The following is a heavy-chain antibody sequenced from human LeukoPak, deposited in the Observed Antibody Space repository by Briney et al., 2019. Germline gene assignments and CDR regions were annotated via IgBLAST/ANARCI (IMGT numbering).Heavy chain of an antibody. CDR3: AKGDGGNGFDY. V-gene: IGHV3-30*02. Sequence: GGSLRLSCAASGFTFSSYGMHWVRQAPGKGLEWVAVIWYGGSNKYYADSVKGRFTISRDNSKNTLYLQMNSLRAEDTAVYYCAKGDGGNGFDYWGQGTLVTVSS. J-gene: IGHJ4*02. CDR2: IWYGGSNK. D-gene: IGHD4-23*01. CDR1: GFTFSSYG.